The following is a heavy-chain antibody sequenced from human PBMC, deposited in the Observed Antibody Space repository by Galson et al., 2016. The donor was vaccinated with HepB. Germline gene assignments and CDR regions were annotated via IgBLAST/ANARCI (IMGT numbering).Heavy chain of an antibody. V-gene: IGHV1-3*01. J-gene: IGHJ5*02. CDR3: VRDHYDSSGYPYNRFDP. CDR1: GYTFTNYA. Sequence: SVKVSCKASGYTFTNYAMHWVRQAPGQRLGXMGWLNAGNGNTKXPQKFQGRVTITRDTSASTAYMELSSLRSEDTAVYYCVRDHYDSSGYPYNRFDPWGQGTXXXVS. CDR2: LNAGNGNT. D-gene: IGHD3-22*01.